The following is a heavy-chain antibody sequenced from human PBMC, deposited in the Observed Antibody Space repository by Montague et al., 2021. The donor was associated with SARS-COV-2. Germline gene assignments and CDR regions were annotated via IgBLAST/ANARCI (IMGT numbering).Heavy chain of an antibody. V-gene: IGHV4-59*01. J-gene: IGHJ4*02. Sequence: SETLSLTCTVSGGSISSNYWNWIRQPPGRGLEWIGYIYYSGSTNYNPSLEGRVTISVDTSKNHFPLKLRSVTAADTAVYYCAREISGPDYFDYWGQGTLVTVSS. CDR1: GGSISSNY. D-gene: IGHD3-10*01. CDR3: AREISGPDYFDY. CDR2: IYYSGST.